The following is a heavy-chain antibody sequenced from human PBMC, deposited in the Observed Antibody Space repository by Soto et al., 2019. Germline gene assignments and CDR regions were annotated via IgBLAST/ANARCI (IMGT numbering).Heavy chain of an antibody. J-gene: IGHJ4*02. CDR3: AREPTYFDY. CDR2: ISAYNGNT. CDR1: GYTFTSYG. V-gene: IGHV1-18*01. Sequence: QVQLVQSGAEVKKPGASVKVSCKASGYTFTSYGISWVRQAPGQGLEWMGLISAYNGNTKHAQKLQGRVTMTTDTSTSTAYIERRSLRSDDTAVYYCAREPTYFDYWGQGTLVTVSS.